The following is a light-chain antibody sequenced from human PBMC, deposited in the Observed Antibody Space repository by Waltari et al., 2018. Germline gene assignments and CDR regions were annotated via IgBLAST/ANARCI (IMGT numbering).Light chain of an antibody. Sequence: EIVLTQSPATLSLSPGESATLSCSTSQSVTRALAWYQQKPGQAPRLLIYGASNRATGIPDRFSGSGSGTDFSLTISSLEPEDFAVYYCQHYLRLPVTFGQGTKVEVK. J-gene: IGKJ1*01. CDR3: QHYLRLPVT. CDR1: QSVTRA. CDR2: GAS. V-gene: IGKV3-20*01.